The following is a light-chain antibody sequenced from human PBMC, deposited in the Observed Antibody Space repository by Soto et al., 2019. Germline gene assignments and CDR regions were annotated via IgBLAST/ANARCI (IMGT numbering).Light chain of an antibody. CDR1: QSISSY. J-gene: IGKJ1*01. CDR3: HQSYSTPPWT. V-gene: IGKV1-39*01. Sequence: DIQMTQSPSSLSASVGDRVTITCRASQSISSYLTWYQQKPWKAPKLLIYAASSLQSGVPSRFSGSGYGTDFTLTIISLQHEDFANYYCHQSYSTPPWTFGQGTKVEIK. CDR2: AAS.